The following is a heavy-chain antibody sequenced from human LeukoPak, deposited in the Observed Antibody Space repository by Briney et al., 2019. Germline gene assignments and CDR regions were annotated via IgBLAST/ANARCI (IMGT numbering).Heavy chain of an antibody. D-gene: IGHD6-13*01. Sequence: GGSLRLSCAASGFTFSSYWMSWVRQAPGKGLEWVANIKQDVSEKYYVDSVKGRFTISRDNAKNSLYLQMNSLRAEDTAVYYCARDLGAAPSQFDYWGQGTLVTVSS. V-gene: IGHV3-7*01. CDR1: GFTFSSYW. CDR2: IKQDVSEK. J-gene: IGHJ4*02. CDR3: ARDLGAAPSQFDY.